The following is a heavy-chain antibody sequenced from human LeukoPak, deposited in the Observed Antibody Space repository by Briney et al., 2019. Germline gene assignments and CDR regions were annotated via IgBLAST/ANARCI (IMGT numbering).Heavy chain of an antibody. Sequence: ALVKVSCKASGYTFTGYYMHWVRQAPGQGLEWMGWINPKMGVTNYAQKFQGSVTMARDTSISTAYMELSRLRSDDTAVYYCARDAGAAAYIGTGYNWFDPWGQGTLVTDSS. V-gene: IGHV1-2*02. CDR1: GYTFTGYY. J-gene: IGHJ5*02. D-gene: IGHD6-13*01. CDR3: ARDAGAAAYIGTGYNWFDP. CDR2: INPKMGVT.